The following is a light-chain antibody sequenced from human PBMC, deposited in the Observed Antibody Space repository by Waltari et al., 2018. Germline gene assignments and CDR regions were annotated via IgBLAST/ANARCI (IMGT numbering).Light chain of an antibody. V-gene: IGLV3-1*01. CDR1: KLEDKY. CDR2: QDN. J-gene: IGLJ2*01. Sequence: SYELTQPPSVSVSPGQTAPITCSGDKLEDKYASWYQQRPGQSPVLVIYQDNRRPSGIPERFSGSTSGNTATLTISGTQAMDEADYYCQAWDRNTYVVFGGGTKVTVL. CDR3: QAWDRNTYVV.